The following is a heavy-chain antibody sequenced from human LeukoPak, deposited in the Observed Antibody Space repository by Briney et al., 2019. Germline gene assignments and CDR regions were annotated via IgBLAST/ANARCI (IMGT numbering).Heavy chain of an antibody. CDR2: IKQDGSEG. D-gene: IGHD1-1*01. J-gene: IGHJ6*03. CDR3: ARGRITVTGAIHYYMDV. V-gene: IGHV3-7*03. CDR1: GFTFSPYW. Sequence: PGGSLRLSCAASGFTFSPYWMTWVRQAPGKGLEWVANIKQDGSEGYYVDSVKGRFTTSRDNDKKSLFLQMNSLRVEDTAVYFCARGRITVTGAIHYYMDVWGNGTTVIVSS.